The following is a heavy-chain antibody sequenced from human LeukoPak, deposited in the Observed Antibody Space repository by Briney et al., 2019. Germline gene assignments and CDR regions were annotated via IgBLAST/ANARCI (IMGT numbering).Heavy chain of an antibody. J-gene: IGHJ3*02. CDR2: ISSSSTSI. CDR3: ARMRSMDAFDI. D-gene: IGHD2/OR15-2a*01. V-gene: IGHV3-48*04. CDR1: GFIFSSYS. Sequence: PGGSLRLSCVASGFIFSSYSLTWVRQAPGKRLEWVSYISSSSTSIYYTDSVKGRFTISRDNAKDSLYLRMNSLRAEDTAVYYCARMRSMDAFDIWGQGTMVTVFS.